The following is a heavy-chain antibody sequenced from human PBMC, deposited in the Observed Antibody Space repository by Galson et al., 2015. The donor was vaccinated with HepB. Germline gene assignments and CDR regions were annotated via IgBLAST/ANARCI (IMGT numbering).Heavy chain of an antibody. D-gene: IGHD2-2*01. CDR2: IRSKANSYAT. J-gene: IGHJ4*02. CDR1: GFTFSGSA. Sequence: SLRLSCAASGFTFSGSAMHWVRQASGKGLEWVGRIRSKANSYATAYAASVKGRFTISRDDSKNTAYLQMNSLKTEDTAVYYCTPGYCSSTSCYLKDYWGQGTLVTVSS. CDR3: TPGYCSSTSCYLKDY. V-gene: IGHV3-73*01.